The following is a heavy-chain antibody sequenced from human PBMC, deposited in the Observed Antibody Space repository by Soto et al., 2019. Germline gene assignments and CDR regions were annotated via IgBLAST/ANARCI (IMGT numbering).Heavy chain of an antibody. CDR3: ARDIVVVVAATEWFDP. Sequence: GGSLRLSCAASGFTFSSYWMSWVRQAPGKGLEWVANIKQDGSEKYYVDSVKGRFTISRDNAKNSLYLQMNSLRAEDTAVYYCARDIVVVVAATEWFDPWGQGTLVTVSS. D-gene: IGHD2-15*01. J-gene: IGHJ5*02. CDR1: GFTFSSYW. CDR2: IKQDGSEK. V-gene: IGHV3-7*03.